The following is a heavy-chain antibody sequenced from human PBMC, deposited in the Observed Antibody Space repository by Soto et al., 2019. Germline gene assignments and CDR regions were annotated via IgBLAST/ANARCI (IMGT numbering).Heavy chain of an antibody. D-gene: IGHD6-13*01. CDR2: ISAYNGKT. V-gene: IGHV1-18*01. CDR3: AGDRSSSSL. J-gene: IGHJ4*02. Sequence: QVQLVQSGAEVKRPGASVNVSCKASGYTFTNYGISWVRQAPGQGLEWMGWISAYNGKTNYAQNFQGRVTMTADTSTSTVYMELRSLRSDDTAVDYCAGDRSSSSLWGQGTLVTVSS. CDR1: GYTFTNYG.